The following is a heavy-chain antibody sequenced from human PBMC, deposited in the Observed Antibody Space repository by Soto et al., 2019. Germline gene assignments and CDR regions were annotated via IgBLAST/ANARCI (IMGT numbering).Heavy chain of an antibody. D-gene: IGHD4-17*01. CDR1: GGSISSGGYY. Sequence: QVQLQESGPGLVKPSQTLSLTCTVSGGSISSGGYYWSWIRQHPGKGLEWIGYIYYSGSTYYNPSLTTRFTISVDTSKNQFSLKLSSVTAADTAVYYCARRENGDSYYFDYWGQGTLVTVSS. CDR3: ARRENGDSYYFDY. J-gene: IGHJ4*02. V-gene: IGHV4-31*03. CDR2: IYYSGST.